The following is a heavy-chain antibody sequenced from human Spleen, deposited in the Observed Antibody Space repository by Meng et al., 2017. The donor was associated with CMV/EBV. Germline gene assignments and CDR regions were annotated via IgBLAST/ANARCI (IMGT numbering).Heavy chain of an antibody. J-gene: IGHJ6*02. V-gene: IGHV1-69*10. Sequence: SVKVSCKTSGGTFSNYGVSWVRQAPGQGLEWMGGIIPVLGKVTYVQRFQGRVTITADTSSTTVYMELSSLKSDDTAVYYCARPSPPSYYGMDVWGQGTTVTVSS. CDR3: ARPSPPSYYGMDV. CDR1: GGTFSNYG. CDR2: IIPVLGKV.